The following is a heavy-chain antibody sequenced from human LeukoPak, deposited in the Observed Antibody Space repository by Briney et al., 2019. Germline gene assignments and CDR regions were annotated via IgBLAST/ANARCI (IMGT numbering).Heavy chain of an antibody. V-gene: IGHV3-74*01. Sequence: GGSLRLSCAASGFTFDDYAMHWVRQAPGKGLEWVSGINSDGSSTSYADSVKGRFTISRDNAKNTLYLQMNSLRAEDTAVYYCAKSKVPAAPNDAFDIWGQGTMVTVSS. J-gene: IGHJ3*02. CDR3: AKSKVPAAPNDAFDI. CDR1: GFTFDDYA. D-gene: IGHD2-2*01. CDR2: INSDGSST.